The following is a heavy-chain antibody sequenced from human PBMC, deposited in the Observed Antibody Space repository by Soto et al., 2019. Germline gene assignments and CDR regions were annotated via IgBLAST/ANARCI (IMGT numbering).Heavy chain of an antibody. Sequence: SETLSLTCTVSCGSISSYYWTWIRQPPGKGLEWIGYIYYSGSTYYNPSLKSRVTISVDTSKDQFSLRLNSVTAADTAVYYCARRTVTMIYYYGMDVWGQGTTVTVSS. CDR3: ARRTVTMIYYYGMDV. V-gene: IGHV4-59*01. D-gene: IGHD4-17*01. J-gene: IGHJ6*02. CDR1: CGSISSYY. CDR2: IYYSGST.